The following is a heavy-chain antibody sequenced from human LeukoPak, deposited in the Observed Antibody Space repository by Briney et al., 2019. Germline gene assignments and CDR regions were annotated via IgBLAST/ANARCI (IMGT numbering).Heavy chain of an antibody. V-gene: IGHV4-31*03. D-gene: IGHD2-15*01. Sequence: SETLSLTCTVSGGSISSGGYYWSWIRQHPGKGLEWIGNIYYSGSTYYNPSLKSRVTISVDTSKNQFSLKLSSVTAADTAVYYCARDGCSGGSCYIDYWGQGTLVTVSS. CDR2: IYYSGST. J-gene: IGHJ4*02. CDR3: ARDGCSGGSCYIDY. CDR1: GGSISSGGYY.